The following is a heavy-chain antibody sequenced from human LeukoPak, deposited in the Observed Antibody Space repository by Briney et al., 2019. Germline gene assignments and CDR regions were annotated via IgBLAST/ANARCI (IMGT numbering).Heavy chain of an antibody. V-gene: IGHV4-59*01. CDR1: DGSISSYY. Sequence: PSETLSLTCTVPDGSISSYYWSWIRQPPGKGLEWIGNIYNSGSTNYNPSLKSRVTMSVDPSKNQFSLRLSSVTAADTAVYFCARAALYFDSSAYSYYFDYWGQGTLVTVSS. D-gene: IGHD3-22*01. CDR3: ARAALYFDSSAYSYYFDY. J-gene: IGHJ4*02. CDR2: IYNSGST.